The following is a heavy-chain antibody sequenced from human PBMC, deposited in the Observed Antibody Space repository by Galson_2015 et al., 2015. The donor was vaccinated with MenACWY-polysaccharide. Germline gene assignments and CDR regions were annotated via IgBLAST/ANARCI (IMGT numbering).Heavy chain of an antibody. CDR3: ATKGSGWPKSIDN. CDR1: GLTLSDYY. D-gene: IGHD6-25*01. Sequence: SLRLSCAASGLTLSDYYMTWVRQAPGKGLGWVSYISTSGDIIYYADSMKGRFTISRDNTKNSLFLQMNSLRAEDTAVYYCATKGSGWPKSIDNWGQGTLVSVSS. CDR2: ISTSGDII. J-gene: IGHJ4*02. V-gene: IGHV3-11*01.